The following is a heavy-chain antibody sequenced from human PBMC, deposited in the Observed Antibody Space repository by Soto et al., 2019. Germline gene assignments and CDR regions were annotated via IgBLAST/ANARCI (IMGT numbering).Heavy chain of an antibody. Sequence: GGSLRLSCAASGFTFSSYWISWVRQAPGKGLEWVANIKQDGSEKYYVDSVKGRFTISRDNAKNSLYLQMNSLRAEDTAVYYCAREGVLDYYYYYGMDVWGQGTTVTVSS. CDR2: IKQDGSEK. CDR3: AREGVLDYYYYYGMDV. D-gene: IGHD2-15*01. V-gene: IGHV3-7*03. J-gene: IGHJ6*02. CDR1: GFTFSSYW.